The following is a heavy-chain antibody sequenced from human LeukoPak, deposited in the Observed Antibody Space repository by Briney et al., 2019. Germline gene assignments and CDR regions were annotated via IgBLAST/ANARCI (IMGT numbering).Heavy chain of an antibody. CDR2: ISSSSSYI. CDR3: ARITGTTYYFDY. Sequence: GGSLRLSCAASGFTFSSYSMNWVRQAPGKGLEWVSSISSSSSYIYYADSVKGRFTISRDNSKNTLYLQMNSLRAEDTAVYYCARITGTTYYFDYWGQGTLVTVSS. J-gene: IGHJ4*02. D-gene: IGHD1-7*01. CDR1: GFTFSSYS. V-gene: IGHV3-21*04.